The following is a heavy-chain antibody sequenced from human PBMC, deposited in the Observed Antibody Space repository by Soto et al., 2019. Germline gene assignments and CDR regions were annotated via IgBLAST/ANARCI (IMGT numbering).Heavy chain of an antibody. CDR3: ARVFRFGRLDV. J-gene: IGHJ6*02. CDR1: GGSISSSNW. CDR2: IYYSGST. V-gene: IGHV4-4*02. Sequence: SETLSLTCAVSGGSISSSNWWSWVRQPPGKGLEWIGYIYYSGSTYYNPSLKSRVTISVDTSKNQFSLKLSSVTAADTAVYYCARVFRFGRLDVWGQGTTVTVSS. D-gene: IGHD3-10*01.